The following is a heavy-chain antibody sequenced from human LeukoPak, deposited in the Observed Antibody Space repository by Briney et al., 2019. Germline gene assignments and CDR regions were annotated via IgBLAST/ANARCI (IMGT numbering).Heavy chain of an antibody. CDR1: GFTFSSYS. CDR3: ARDCSSTSCLLPKGVMDG. V-gene: IGHV3-21*01. J-gene: IGHJ6*02. CDR2: ISSSSSYI. D-gene: IGHD2-2*01. Sequence: AGGSLRLSCAASGFTFSSYSMNWVRQAPGKGLEWVSSISSSSSYIYCADSVKGRFTISRDNAKNSLYLQMNSLRAEDTAVYYCARDCSSTSCLLPKGVMDGWGQGTTVTVSS.